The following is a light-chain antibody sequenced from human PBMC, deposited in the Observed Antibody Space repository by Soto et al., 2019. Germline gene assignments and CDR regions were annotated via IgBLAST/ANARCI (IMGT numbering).Light chain of an antibody. J-gene: IGKJ2*01. CDR1: RGIRND. CDR3: LQHNSYPYT. V-gene: IGKV1-17*01. Sequence: DIQMTQSPASLSASVGDTVIITCRTSRGIRNDLGWFQQRPGKAPKRLISGASILQSGVPSRFSGSGSGTEFTLTISSVQPDDVATYYCLQHNSYPYTFGQGTKLEIK. CDR2: GAS.